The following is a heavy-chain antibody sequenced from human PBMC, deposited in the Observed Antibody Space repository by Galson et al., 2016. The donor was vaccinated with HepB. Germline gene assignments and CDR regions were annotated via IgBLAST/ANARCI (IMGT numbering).Heavy chain of an antibody. J-gene: IGHJ4*02. D-gene: IGHD5-24*01. CDR2: IYYNGST. Sequence: SETLSLTCTVSGGSITSYYWSWIRQPPGKGLEWIGYIYYNGSTNYNPSLKGRVSISVDTSKNQFSLKLSSVTAADTAVYYCARFRGPIRDGYDFDYWGQGTSVTVSS. V-gene: IGHV4-59*01. CDR1: GGSITSYY. CDR3: ARFRGPIRDGYDFDY.